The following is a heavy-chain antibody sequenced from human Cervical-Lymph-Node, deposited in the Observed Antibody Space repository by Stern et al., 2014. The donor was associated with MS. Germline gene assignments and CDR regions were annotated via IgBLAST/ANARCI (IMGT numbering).Heavy chain of an antibody. CDR2: INAGNGNT. J-gene: IGHJ4*02. CDR3: ARAAAGYYFDY. D-gene: IGHD6-13*01. V-gene: IGHV1-3*01. Sequence: VQLVASGAEVQKPGASVKVSCKASGYTFTSYAMHWVRHAPGHRLEWMGWINAGNGNTKYSQKFQGRVTITRDTSASTAYMELSSLRSEDTAVYYCARAAAGYYFDYWGQGTLVTVSS. CDR1: GYTFTSYA.